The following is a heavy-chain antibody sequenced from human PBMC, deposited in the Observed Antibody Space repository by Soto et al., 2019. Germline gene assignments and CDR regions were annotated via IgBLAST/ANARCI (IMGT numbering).Heavy chain of an antibody. CDR1: GFTVSSNY. V-gene: IGHV3-53*02. CDR2: IYSGGNT. D-gene: IGHD3-10*01. Sequence: EVQLVETGGGLIQPGGSLRLSCIASGFTVSSNYMSWVRQAPGKGLEWVSVIYSGGNTYYADSVKGRFTISRDSSKNPLYVQRNGLRAEDTGIYYCPRGGGGEEGGYYWYYGRDVWGQGTTVTVSS. CDR3: PRGGGGEEGGYYWYYGRDV. J-gene: IGHJ6*02.